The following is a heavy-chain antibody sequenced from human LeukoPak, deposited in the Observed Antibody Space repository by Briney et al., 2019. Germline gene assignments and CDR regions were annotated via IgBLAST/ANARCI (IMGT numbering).Heavy chain of an antibody. J-gene: IGHJ4*02. D-gene: IGHD6-6*01. CDR3: ARDEVEYSSSSADSPPGY. Sequence: GGSLRLSCAASGFTFSSYAMHWVRQAPGKGLEWVAVISYDGSNKYYADSVKGRFTISRDNSKNTLYLQMNSLRAEDTAVYYCARDEVEYSSSSADSPPGYWGQGTLVTVSS. CDR2: ISYDGSNK. V-gene: IGHV3-30*01. CDR1: GFTFSSYA.